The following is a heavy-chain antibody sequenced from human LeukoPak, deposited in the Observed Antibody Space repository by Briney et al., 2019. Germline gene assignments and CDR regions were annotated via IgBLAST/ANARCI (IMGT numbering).Heavy chain of an antibody. CDR2: IRYDGSNK. Sequence: PGGSLRLSCAASGFTFSSYGMHWGRQAPGRGLEWVAFIRYDGSNKYYADSVKGRFTISRDNSKNTLYLQMNSLRAEDTAVYYCAKDFYGDYSGSCFDYWGQGTLVTVSS. D-gene: IGHD4-17*01. CDR1: GFTFSSYG. J-gene: IGHJ4*02. V-gene: IGHV3-30*02. CDR3: AKDFYGDYSGSCFDY.